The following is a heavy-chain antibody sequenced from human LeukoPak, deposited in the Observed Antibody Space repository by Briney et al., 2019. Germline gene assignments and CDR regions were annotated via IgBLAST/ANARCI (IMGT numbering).Heavy chain of an antibody. CDR1: GFTFSSYA. J-gene: IGHJ3*02. CDR3: AKGGAGLDYDFWSGYSYAFDI. D-gene: IGHD3-3*01. V-gene: IGHV3-23*01. CDR2: ISGSGGST. Sequence: PGGSLRLSCAASGFTFSSYAMSWVRQAPGKGLEWVSAISGSGGSTYYADSVKGRFTISRDNSKNTLYLQMNGLRAEDTAVYYCAKGGAGLDYDFWSGYSYAFDIWGQGTMVTVSS.